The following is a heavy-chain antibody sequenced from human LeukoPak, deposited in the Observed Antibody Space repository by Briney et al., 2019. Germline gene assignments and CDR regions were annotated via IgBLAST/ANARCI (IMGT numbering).Heavy chain of an antibody. Sequence: GGSLRLSCAASGFTFSSYSMNWVRQAPGKGLEWVSSISSSSSYIYYADSVKGRFTISRDNAKNSLYLQMNSLRAEDTAVYYCAREPTPPYYFDYWGQGTLVTVSS. CDR1: GFTFSSYS. J-gene: IGHJ4*02. CDR3: AREPTPPYYFDY. CDR2: ISSSSSYI. V-gene: IGHV3-21*01. D-gene: IGHD4-17*01.